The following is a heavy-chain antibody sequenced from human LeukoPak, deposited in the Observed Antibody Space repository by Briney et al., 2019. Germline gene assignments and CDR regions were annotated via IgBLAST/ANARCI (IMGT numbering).Heavy chain of an antibody. V-gene: IGHV4-59*01. Sequence: SETLSLTCTVPGGSISSYYWSWIRQPPGKGLEWIGYIYYSGSTNYNPSLKSRVTISVDTSKNQFSLRLSSVTAADTAVYYCARVTGYVMEDYFDYWGQGTLVTVSS. CDR2: IYYSGST. CDR1: GGSISSYY. CDR3: ARVTGYVMEDYFDY. D-gene: IGHD6-13*01. J-gene: IGHJ4*02.